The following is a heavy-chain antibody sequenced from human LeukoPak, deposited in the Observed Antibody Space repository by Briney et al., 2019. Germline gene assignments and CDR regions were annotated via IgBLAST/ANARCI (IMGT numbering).Heavy chain of an antibody. V-gene: IGHV3-23*01. Sequence: GGSLRVSCAASGFSFSAYAMSWVRLAPGKGLEWVSSISADGATTYYADSVKGRFTISKDKAKNRLYLQMNSLRVEDTAVYYCSKFGTTWFPTVWGQGTPVIVSA. D-gene: IGHD1-7*01. CDR2: ISADGATT. CDR1: GFSFSAYA. J-gene: IGHJ4*02. CDR3: SKFGTTWFPTV.